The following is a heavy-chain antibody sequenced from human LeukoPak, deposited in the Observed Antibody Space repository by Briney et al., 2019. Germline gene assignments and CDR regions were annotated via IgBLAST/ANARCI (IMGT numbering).Heavy chain of an antibody. CDR3: ASGYCSSTSGSRNAFDI. CDR1: GFTVSSNY. D-gene: IGHD2-2*01. Sequence: GGSLRLSCAASGFTVSSNYMSWVRQAPGKGLEWVSVIYSGGSTYYADSVKGRFTISRDNSKNTLYLQMNSLRAEDTAVYYCASGYCSSTSGSRNAFDIWGQGTMVTVSS. V-gene: IGHV3-53*01. J-gene: IGHJ3*02. CDR2: IYSGGST.